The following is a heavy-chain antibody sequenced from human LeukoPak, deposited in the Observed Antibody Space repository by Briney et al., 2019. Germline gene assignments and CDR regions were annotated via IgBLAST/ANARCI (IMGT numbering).Heavy chain of an antibody. V-gene: IGHV4-34*01. J-gene: IGHJ2*01. Sequence: SETLSLTCAVYGGSFSGYYWSWIRQPPGKGLEWIGEINHSGSTNYNPSLKSRVTISVDTSKNQFSLKLSSVTAADTAVYYCARDFGSWVYSSGWPNWYFDLWGRGTLVTVSS. D-gene: IGHD6-19*01. CDR3: ARDFGSWVYSSGWPNWYFDL. CDR1: GGSFSGYY. CDR2: INHSGST.